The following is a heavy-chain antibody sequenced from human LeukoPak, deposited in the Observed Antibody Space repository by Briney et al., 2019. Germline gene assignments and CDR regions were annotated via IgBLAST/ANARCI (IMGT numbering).Heavy chain of an antibody. CDR1: GFTFSSYA. CDR3: AKEAGYSSGWYSNYYYYGMDV. CDR2: ISGSGGST. J-gene: IGHJ6*02. Sequence: GGSLRLSCAASGFTFSSYAMSWVRQAPGKGLEWVSAISGSGGSTYYADSVKGRFTISRDNSKNTLYLQMDSLRAEDTAVYYCAKEAGYSSGWYSNYYYYGMDVWGQGTTVTVSS. D-gene: IGHD6-19*01. V-gene: IGHV3-23*01.